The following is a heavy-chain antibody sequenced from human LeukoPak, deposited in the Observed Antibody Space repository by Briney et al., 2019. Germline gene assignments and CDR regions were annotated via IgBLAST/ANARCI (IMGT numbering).Heavy chain of an antibody. CDR3: ASGGWYYFDY. CDR1: GGSISSSRYY. V-gene: IGHV4-39*01. D-gene: IGHD6-19*01. J-gene: IGHJ4*02. CDR2: IYYSGST. Sequence: SETLSLTCTVSGGSISSSRYYWGWIRQPPGKGLEWIGSIYYSGSTYYNPSLKSRVTISVDTSKNQFSLKLSSVTAADTAVYYCASGGWYYFDYWGQGTLVTVSS.